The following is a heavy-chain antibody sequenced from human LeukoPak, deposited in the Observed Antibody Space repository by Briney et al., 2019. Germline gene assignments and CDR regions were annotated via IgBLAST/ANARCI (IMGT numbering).Heavy chain of an antibody. CDR3: ARGNYDFWSGYYTSEYYFDY. J-gene: IGHJ4*02. CDR2: IYYSGST. V-gene: IGHV4-39*01. D-gene: IGHD3-3*01. Sequence: PSETLSLTCTVSGGSISSSSYYWGWIRQPPGKGLEWIGSIYYSGSTYYNPSLKSRVTISVDTSKNQFSLKLSSVTAADTAVYYCARGNYDFWSGYYTSEYYFDYWGQGTLVTVSS. CDR1: GGSISSSSYY.